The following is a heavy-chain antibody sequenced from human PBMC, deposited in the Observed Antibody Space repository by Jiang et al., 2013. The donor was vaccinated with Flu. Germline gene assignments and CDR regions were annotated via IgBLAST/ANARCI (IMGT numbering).Heavy chain of an antibody. CDR3: ARPRGYDSSGYSDFDY. J-gene: IGHJ4*02. D-gene: IGHD3-22*01. V-gene: IGHV1-46*01. CDR1: GYTFTSYY. CDR2: INPSGGST. Sequence: KASGYTFTSYYMHWVRQAPGQGLEWMGIINPSGGSTSYAQKFQGRVTMTRDTSTSTVYMELSSLRSEDTAVYYCARPRGYDSSGYSDFDYWGQGTLVTVSS.